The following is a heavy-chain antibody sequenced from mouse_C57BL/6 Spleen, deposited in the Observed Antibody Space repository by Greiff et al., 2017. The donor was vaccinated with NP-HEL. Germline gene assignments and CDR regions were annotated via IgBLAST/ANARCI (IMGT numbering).Heavy chain of an antibody. D-gene: IGHD2-12*01. J-gene: IGHJ4*01. Sequence: QVQLQQSGAELVRPGTSVKVSCKASGYAFTNYLIEWVKQRPGQGLEWIGVINPGSGGTNYNEKFKGKATLTADKSSSTAYMQLSSLTSEDSAVYFCARLEGQLLTYAMDYWGQGTSVTVSS. V-gene: IGHV1-54*01. CDR1: GYAFTNYL. CDR3: ARLEGQLLTYAMDY. CDR2: INPGSGGT.